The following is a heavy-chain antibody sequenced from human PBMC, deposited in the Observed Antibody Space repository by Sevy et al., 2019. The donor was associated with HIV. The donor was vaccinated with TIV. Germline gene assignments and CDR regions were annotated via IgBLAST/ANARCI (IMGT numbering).Heavy chain of an antibody. J-gene: IGHJ6*03. V-gene: IGHV1-69*06. D-gene: IGHD3-3*01. CDR3: ARAIFGVVNEGGYYYYMDV. CDR1: GGTFSSYA. CDR2: IIPIFGTA. Sequence: ASVKVSCKASGGTFSSYAISWVRQAPGQGLEWMGGIIPIFGTANYAQKFQGRVTITPDKSTSTAYMELSSLRSEDTAVYYCARAIFGVVNEGGYYYYMDVWGKGTTVTVSS.